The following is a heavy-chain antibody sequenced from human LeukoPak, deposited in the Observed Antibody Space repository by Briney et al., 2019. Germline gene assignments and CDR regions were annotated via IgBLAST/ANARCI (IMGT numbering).Heavy chain of an antibody. CDR3: ARDKPAYGSGSYSGDFDY. D-gene: IGHD3-10*01. V-gene: IGHV3-21*01. J-gene: IGHJ4*02. Sequence: GGSLRLSCAASGFTFSSYSMNWVRQAPGKGLEWVSSISSSSSYIYYADSVKGRFTISRDNAKNSLYLQMNSLRAEDTAVYYCARDKPAYGSGSYSGDFDYWGQGTLVTVSS. CDR1: GFTFSSYS. CDR2: ISSSSSYI.